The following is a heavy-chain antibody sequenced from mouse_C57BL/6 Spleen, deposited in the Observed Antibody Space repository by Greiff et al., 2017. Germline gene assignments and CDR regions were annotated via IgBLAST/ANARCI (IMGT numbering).Heavy chain of an antibody. CDR1: GFTFSNYW. J-gene: IGHJ2*01. CDR2: IRLKSDNYAT. D-gene: IGHD1-1*01. V-gene: IGHV6-3*01. Sequence: EVKLMESGGGLVQPGGSMKLSCVASGFTFSNYWMNWVRQSPEKGLEWVAQIRLKSDNYATHYAESVKGRFTISRDDSKSSVYLQMNNLRAEDTGIYYCTGGSYASDYWGQGTTLTVSS. CDR3: TGGSYASDY.